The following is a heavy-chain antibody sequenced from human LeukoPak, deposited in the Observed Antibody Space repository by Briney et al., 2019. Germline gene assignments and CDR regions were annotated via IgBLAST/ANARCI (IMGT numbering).Heavy chain of an antibody. J-gene: IGHJ3*02. D-gene: IGHD6-13*01. CDR2: ITESGGST. CDR3: AKDGQYSSSWHDAFDI. CDR1: GFTFSSYA. Sequence: GSLRLSCAASGFTFSSYAMSWVRQAPGKGLEWVSGITESGGSTYFADSVKDRFTISRDNSKNTLYLQMNSLRAEDTAVYYCAKDGQYSSSWHDAFDIWGQGTMVTVSS. V-gene: IGHV3-23*01.